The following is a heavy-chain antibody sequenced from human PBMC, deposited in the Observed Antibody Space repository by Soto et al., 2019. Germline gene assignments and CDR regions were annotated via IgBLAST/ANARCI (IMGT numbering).Heavy chain of an antibody. V-gene: IGHV4-30-2*05. CDR1: GDTISTGGYT. Sequence: PSETLSLTCDVSGDTISTGGYTWAWIRQPPGKGLEWIGYIYHSGTPYYNPSLKSRVTISADTSKNQFSLKLTSVTPEDTAVYYCARYTNAWYLDYWGQGTRVTVSS. J-gene: IGHJ4*02. CDR3: ARYTNAWYLDY. CDR2: IYHSGTP. D-gene: IGHD2-2*02.